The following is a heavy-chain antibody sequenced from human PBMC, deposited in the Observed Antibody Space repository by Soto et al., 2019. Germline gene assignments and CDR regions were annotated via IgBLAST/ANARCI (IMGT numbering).Heavy chain of an antibody. J-gene: IGHJ2*01. CDR2: ISISSSSI. CDR1: GFTFSSYS. Sequence: GGSLRLSCAASGFTFSSYSMNWVRQAPGKGLEWVSYISISSSSIYYADSVKGRFTISRDNAKNSLYLQMNSLRAEDTAVYYCARTVTQWYFDLWGRGTLVTVSS. V-gene: IGHV3-21*01. CDR3: ARTVTQWYFDL. D-gene: IGHD4-4*01.